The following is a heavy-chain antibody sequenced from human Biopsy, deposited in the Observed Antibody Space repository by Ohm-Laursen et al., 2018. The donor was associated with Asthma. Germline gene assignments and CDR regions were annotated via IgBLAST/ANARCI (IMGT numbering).Heavy chain of an antibody. D-gene: IGHD3-10*01. V-gene: IGHV1-18*01. J-gene: IGHJ6*02. CDR1: GYTFNSAG. CDR3: ARAVDYSHYYGVDV. Sequence: SVKVSCKASGYTFNSAGITWVRQAPGQGLEWMGWISVYNGNTKVAQKLQDRVTMITDTSTSTAYMELRSLRSDDTAVYFCARAVDYSHYYGVDVWGQGTTVTVS. CDR2: ISVYNGNT.